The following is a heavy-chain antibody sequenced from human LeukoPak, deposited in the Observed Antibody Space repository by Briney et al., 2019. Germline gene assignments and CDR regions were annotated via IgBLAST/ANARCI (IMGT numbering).Heavy chain of an antibody. D-gene: IGHD2-15*01. CDR1: GYTFTGYY. CDR2: INPNSGGT. CDR3: ARGRVYCSVGSCYSNDAFDI. V-gene: IGHV1-2*04. Sequence: ASVKVSCKASGYTFTGYYMHWVRQAPGQGLEWMGWINPNSGGTNYAQKFQGWVTMTRDTSISTAYMELSRLRSDDTAVYYCARGRVYCSVGSCYSNDAFDIWGQGTMVTVSS. J-gene: IGHJ3*02.